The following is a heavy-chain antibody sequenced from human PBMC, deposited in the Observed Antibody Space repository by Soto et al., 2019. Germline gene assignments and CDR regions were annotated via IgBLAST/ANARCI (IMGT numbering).Heavy chain of an antibody. CDR2: IYYSGST. J-gene: IGHJ4*02. V-gene: IGHV4-30-4*01. Sequence: PSETLSLTCTVSGGSISSGDYYWSWIRQPPGKGLEWIGYIYYSGSTYYNPSLKSRVTISVDTSKNQFSLKLSSVTAADTAVYYCARFITGTTDFDYWGQGTLVTVSS. D-gene: IGHD1-7*01. CDR1: GGSISSGDYY. CDR3: ARFITGTTDFDY.